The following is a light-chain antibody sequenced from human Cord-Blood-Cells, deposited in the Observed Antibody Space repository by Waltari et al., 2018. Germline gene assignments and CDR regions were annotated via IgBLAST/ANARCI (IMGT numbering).Light chain of an antibody. CDR2: WAS. V-gene: IGKV4-1*01. CDR1: QSVLYSSNNKNY. Sequence: DIVMTQSPDSLAVSLGERATINSKSSQSVLYSSNNKNYLAWYQQKPGQPPKLLIYWASTRESGVPDRFSGSGSGTDFTLTISRLQAEDVAVYYCKQYYSTPYTFGQGTKLEIK. CDR3: KQYYSTPYT. J-gene: IGKJ2*01.